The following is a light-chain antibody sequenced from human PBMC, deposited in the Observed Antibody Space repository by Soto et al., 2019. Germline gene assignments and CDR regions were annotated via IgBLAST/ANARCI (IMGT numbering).Light chain of an antibody. CDR1: QSVSSRY. V-gene: IGKV3-20*01. Sequence: EIVLTQSPGTLSLSPGERATLSCRASQSVSSRYLAWYQQIPGQAPRLLIYGASSRATGVPDRFSGSGSGTEFTITVSRLEPEDFAGYYCHQYCSSRGTCCHGTKVESK. J-gene: IGKJ1*01. CDR2: GAS. CDR3: HQYCSSRGT.